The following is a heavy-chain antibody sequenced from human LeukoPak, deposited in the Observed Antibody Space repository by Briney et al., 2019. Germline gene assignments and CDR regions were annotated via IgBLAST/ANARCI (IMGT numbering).Heavy chain of an antibody. Sequence: ASVKVSCKASGGTFSSYAISWVRQAPGQGLEWMGRIIPILGIANYAQKFQGRVTITADKSTSTAYMELSSLRSEDTAVYYCARDPLRYDSSGYPPPLFWGQGTLVTVSS. J-gene: IGHJ4*02. D-gene: IGHD3-22*01. CDR3: ARDPLRYDSSGYPPPLF. CDR1: GGTFSSYA. V-gene: IGHV1-69*04. CDR2: IIPILGIA.